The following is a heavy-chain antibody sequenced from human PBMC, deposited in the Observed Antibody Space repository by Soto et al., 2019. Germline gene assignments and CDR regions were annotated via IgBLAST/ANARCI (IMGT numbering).Heavy chain of an antibody. J-gene: IGHJ5*02. CDR1: GGSFSGDY. D-gene: IGHD2-15*01. Sequence: SETMSLTCAVCGGSFSGDYWSWIRPPPGKGLEWIGEINHSGSTNYNPSLKSRVTISVDTSKNQFSLKLSSVTAADTAVYYCARETLVASNWSDPWGQGTRVTLSS. CDR2: INHSGST. CDR3: ARETLVASNWSDP. V-gene: IGHV4-34*01.